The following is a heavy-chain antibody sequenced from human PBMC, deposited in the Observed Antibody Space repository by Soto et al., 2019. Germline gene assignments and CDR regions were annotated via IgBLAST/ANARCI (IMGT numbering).Heavy chain of an antibody. J-gene: IGHJ4*02. CDR3: ARPARQDTVAGNY. Sequence: PSETLSLTCPVAGASISIYYWSWLRQPPGKGLEWIGSIYYTGITHYNPSLKSRAPISIDTSKNQFSLTLNSVTATDTAVYYCARPARQDTVAGNYGGQGTLVTSPQ. D-gene: IGHD6-19*01. CDR2: IYYTGIT. CDR1: GASISIYY. V-gene: IGHV4-59*05.